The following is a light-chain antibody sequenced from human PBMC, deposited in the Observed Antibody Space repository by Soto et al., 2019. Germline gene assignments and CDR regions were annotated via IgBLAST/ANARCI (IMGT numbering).Light chain of an antibody. CDR2: EVT. V-gene: IGLV2-8*01. CDR1: SSDVGGYDY. J-gene: IGLJ1*01. Sequence: QSVLTQPPSASGSPGQSVTISCTGASSDVGGYDYVSWYQQHPGKAPKLMIYEVTKRPSGLSNRFSGSKSGNTASLRISGLQAEDEADYYCCSYAGTSHVFGTGTKVTVL. CDR3: CSYAGTSHV.